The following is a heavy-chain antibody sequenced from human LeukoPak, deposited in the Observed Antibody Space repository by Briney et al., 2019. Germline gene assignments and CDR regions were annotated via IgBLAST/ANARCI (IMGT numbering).Heavy chain of an antibody. CDR2: ISSDGGDT. D-gene: IGHD4-17*01. J-gene: IGHJ5*02. CDR3: ARGRGYGVSGFDP. Sequence: TGGSLRLSCAASGFTFSSYWMHWVRQTPGKGLVWVSRISSDGGDTSYADSVKGRFTISRDNAKNTLYLQMNSLRVEDTAVYYCARGRGYGVSGFDPWGQGTQVTVSS. CDR1: GFTFSSYW. V-gene: IGHV3-74*01.